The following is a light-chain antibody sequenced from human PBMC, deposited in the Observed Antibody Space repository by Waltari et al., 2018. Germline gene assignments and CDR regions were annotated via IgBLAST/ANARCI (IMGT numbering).Light chain of an antibody. Sequence: SSELTQPPSVSVSPGQTARITCSGDALPNQYAYWYQQKPGQAPVLVIYKDSERPSGIPERFSGSSSGTTVTLPISGVQAEDEADYYCQSADSSGTYPVVFGGGTKLTVL. V-gene: IGLV3-25*03. CDR1: ALPNQY. J-gene: IGLJ2*01. CDR3: QSADSSGTYPVV. CDR2: KDS.